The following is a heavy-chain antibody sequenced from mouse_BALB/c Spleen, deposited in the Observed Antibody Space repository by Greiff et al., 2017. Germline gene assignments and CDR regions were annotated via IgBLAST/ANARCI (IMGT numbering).Heavy chain of an antibody. CDR2: ISSGGST. D-gene: IGHD2-4*01. Sequence: EVKLVESGGGLVKPGGSLKLSCAASGFTFSSYAMSWVRQTPEKRLEWDASISSGGSTYYPDSVKGRFTISRDNARNILYLQMSSLRSEDTAMYYCARGGGITAWFAYWGQGTLVTVSA. CDR3: ARGGGITAWFAY. V-gene: IGHV5-6-5*01. CDR1: GFTFSSYA. J-gene: IGHJ3*01.